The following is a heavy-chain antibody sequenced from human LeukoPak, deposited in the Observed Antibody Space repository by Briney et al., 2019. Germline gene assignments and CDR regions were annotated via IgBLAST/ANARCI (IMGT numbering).Heavy chain of an antibody. CDR1: GYTFSNYA. V-gene: IGHV7-4-1*02. CDR3: AREKVEPDRYFDY. J-gene: IGHJ4*02. D-gene: IGHD1-14*01. Sequence: ASVKVSSKPSGYTFSNYAMNWVRQTPGQGLEWVGWINTNTGNPTYAQGFTGRFVFSLDTSVSTAYLQLSSLKAEDTAVYYCAREKVEPDRYFDYWGQGTLVTVSS. CDR2: INTNTGNP.